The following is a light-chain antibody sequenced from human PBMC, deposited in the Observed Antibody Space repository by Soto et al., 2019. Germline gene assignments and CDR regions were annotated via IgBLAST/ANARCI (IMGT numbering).Light chain of an antibody. J-gene: IGKJ1*01. V-gene: IGKV3-11*01. CDR3: QQRGNWPWT. Sequence: EIVLTQSPATLSLSPGERATLSCRASQSVSSYLAWYQQKPGQAPRLLIYDASNRATGIPARFSGSGSGTDFTLTISSLEPEDFAVYYGQQRGNWPWTFGQGTKVDIK. CDR1: QSVSSY. CDR2: DAS.